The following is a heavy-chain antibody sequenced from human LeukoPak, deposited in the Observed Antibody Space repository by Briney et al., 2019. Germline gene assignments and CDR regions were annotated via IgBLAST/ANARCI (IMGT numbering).Heavy chain of an antibody. CDR1: GGTFSSYA. Sequence: ASVKVSCMASGGTFSSYAISWVRQAPGQGLEWMGGIIPIFGTANYAQKFQGRVTITADESTSTAYMELSSLRSEDTAVYYCARLGMRQQHPWSGSSYYYYYMDVWGKGTTVTVSS. D-gene: IGHD6-13*01. J-gene: IGHJ6*03. V-gene: IGHV1-69*13. CDR2: IIPIFGTA. CDR3: ARLGMRQQHPWSGSSYYYYYMDV.